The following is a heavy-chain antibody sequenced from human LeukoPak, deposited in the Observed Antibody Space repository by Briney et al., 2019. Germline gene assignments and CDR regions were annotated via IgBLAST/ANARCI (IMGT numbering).Heavy chain of an antibody. Sequence: GASVKVSCKASGYTFTSYYMHWVRQAPGQGLEWMGIINPSGGSTSYAQKFQGRVTITADESTSTAYMELSSLRSEDTAVYYCARHSNLDYYGMDVWGQGTTVTVSS. CDR1: GYTFTSYY. J-gene: IGHJ6*02. V-gene: IGHV1-46*01. D-gene: IGHD4-11*01. CDR2: INPSGGST. CDR3: ARHSNLDYYGMDV.